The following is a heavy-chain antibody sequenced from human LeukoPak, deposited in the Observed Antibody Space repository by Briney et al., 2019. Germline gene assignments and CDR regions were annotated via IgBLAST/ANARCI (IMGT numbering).Heavy chain of an antibody. D-gene: IGHD5-18*01. Sequence: PGGSLRLSCAVSGFTVSSNYMTWVRQAPGKGLEWVSVIYSDGSTYYADSVKGRFTISRDNSKNTLYLQMNSLRAEDTAVYYCARDGVGYRYGIFDYWRQGTLITVSS. CDR1: GFTVSSNY. V-gene: IGHV3-53*01. CDR2: IYSDGST. J-gene: IGHJ4*02. CDR3: ARDGVGYRYGIFDY.